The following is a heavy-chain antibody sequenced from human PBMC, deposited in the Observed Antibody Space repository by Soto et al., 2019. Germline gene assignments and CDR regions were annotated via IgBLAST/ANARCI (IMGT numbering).Heavy chain of an antibody. CDR3: AKEWRPWLQLRNFDY. V-gene: IGHV3-23*01. CDR2: ISGSGGST. CDR1: GFTFSSYA. Sequence: PGGSLRLSCAASGFTFSSYAMSWVRQAPGKGLEWVSAISGSGGSTYYADSVKGRFTISRDNSENTLYLQMNSLRAEDTAVYYCAKEWRPWLQLRNFDYWGQGTLVTVSS. D-gene: IGHD5-12*01. J-gene: IGHJ4*02.